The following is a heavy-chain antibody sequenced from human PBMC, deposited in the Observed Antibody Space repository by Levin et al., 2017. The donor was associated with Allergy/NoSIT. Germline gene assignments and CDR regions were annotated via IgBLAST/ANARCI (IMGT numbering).Heavy chain of an antibody. CDR2: IYNRGGA. D-gene: IGHD3-10*01. J-gene: IGHJ6*02. CDR1: GDSISRGEFY. Sequence: PSETLSLTCTVSGDSISRGEFYWSWIRQLPGKGLEWIGFIYNRGGAYYNPSLKSRLSMSMDTSKNQFSLRLSSVTVAATAIYYCARDECAWFGECYGMDVWGQGTTVTVSS. CDR3: ARDECAWFGECYGMDV. V-gene: IGHV4-31*02.